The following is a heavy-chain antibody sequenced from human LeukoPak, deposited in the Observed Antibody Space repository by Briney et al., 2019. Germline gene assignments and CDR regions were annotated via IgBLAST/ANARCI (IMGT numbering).Heavy chain of an antibody. CDR3: ARGGCSGGSCYNYRRDYYYYMDV. CDR1: GFTFSSYW. V-gene: IGHV3-30-3*01. CDR2: ISYDGSNK. D-gene: IGHD2-15*01. Sequence: PGGSLRLSCAASGFTFSSYWMHWVRQAPGKGLEWVAVISYDGSNKYYADSVKGRFTISRDNSKNTLYLQMNSLRAEDTAVYYCARGGCSGGSCYNYRRDYYYYMDVWGKGTTVTVSS. J-gene: IGHJ6*03.